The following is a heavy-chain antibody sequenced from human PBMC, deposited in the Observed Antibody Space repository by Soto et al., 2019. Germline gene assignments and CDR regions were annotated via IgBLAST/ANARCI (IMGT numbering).Heavy chain of an antibody. D-gene: IGHD5-18*01. CDR2: IIPILGIA. CDR1: GGTFSSYT. CDR3: ARESRIQLCDY. J-gene: IGHJ4*02. Sequence: QVQLVQSGAEVKKPGSSVKVSCKASGGTFSSYTISWVRQAPGQGLEWMGRIIPILGIANYEQKFQGRVTITADKSTSTAYMELSSLRSEDTAVYYCARESRIQLCDYLGQGTLVTVSS. V-gene: IGHV1-69*08.